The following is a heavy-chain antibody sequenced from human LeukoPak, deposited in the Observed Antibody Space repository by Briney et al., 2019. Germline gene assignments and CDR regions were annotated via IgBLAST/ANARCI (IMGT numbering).Heavy chain of an antibody. CDR2: TSSTSSYK. V-gene: IGHV3-21*01. CDR3: ARGVYDILAGYRPYFFDY. CDR1: GFSFGSYS. D-gene: IGHD3-9*01. Sequence: PGGSLRLSCAASGFSFGSYSMDWVRQAPGKGLEWVSSTSSTSSYKYYADSVEGRFTVSRDNAKNSLYLQMNSLRAEDTAVYYCARGVYDILAGYRPYFFDYWGQGTLVTVSS. J-gene: IGHJ4*02.